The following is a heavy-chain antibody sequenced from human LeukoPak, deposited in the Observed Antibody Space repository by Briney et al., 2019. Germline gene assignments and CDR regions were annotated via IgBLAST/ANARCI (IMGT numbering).Heavy chain of an antibody. V-gene: IGHV1-69*05. CDR3: ARGGDTTTGDYFDY. D-gene: IGHD4-17*01. Sequence: GASVKVSCKASGGTFSSYAISWVRQAPGQGLEWMGGIIPIFGTANYAQKFQGRVTITTDESTSTAYMELSSLRSEDTAVYYCARGGDTTTGDYFDYWGQGTLVTVSS. J-gene: IGHJ4*02. CDR2: IIPIFGTA. CDR1: GGTFSSYA.